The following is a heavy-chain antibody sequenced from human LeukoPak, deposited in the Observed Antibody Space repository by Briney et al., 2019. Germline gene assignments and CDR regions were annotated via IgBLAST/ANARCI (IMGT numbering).Heavy chain of an antibody. CDR3: VRDIVATIGDFDY. CDR2: MNPISGNT. J-gene: IGHJ4*02. CDR1: GYTFSNND. Sequence: GASVKVSCKASGYTFSNNDINWVRQATGQGLEWMGWMNPISGNTGFAQKFQGRVTITRITSISTAYMEMSSLRSDDTAVYYCVRDIVATIGDFDYWGQGTLVTVSS. V-gene: IGHV1-8*03. D-gene: IGHD5-12*01.